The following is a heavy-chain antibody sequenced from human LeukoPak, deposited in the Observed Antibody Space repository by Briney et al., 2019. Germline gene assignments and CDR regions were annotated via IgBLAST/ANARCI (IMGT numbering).Heavy chain of an antibody. CDR3: ARVLDPVCSSSWDGGWFDP. J-gene: IGHJ5*02. D-gene: IGHD6-13*01. V-gene: IGHV4-59*11. Sequence: PSETLSLTCTVSGGSISSHYWSWIRQPPGKGLEWIGYIYYSGSTNYNPSLKSRVTISVDTSKNQFSLKLSSVTAADTAVYYCARVLDPVCSSSWDGGWFDPWGQGTLVTVSS. CDR1: GGSISSHY. CDR2: IYYSGST.